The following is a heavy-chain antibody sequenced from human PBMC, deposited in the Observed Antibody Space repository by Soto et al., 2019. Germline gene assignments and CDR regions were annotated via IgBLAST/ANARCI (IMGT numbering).Heavy chain of an antibody. Sequence: QVHLAESGGGVVQPGRSLRLSCAASGFTFNNYAFHWVRQAPGKGLEWVALISYDGSKQYYGDSVQGRFTMSRDNSKNTLFLQMNSLRPEDTAVYYCAKTIGLRLGELSPDFWGQGTLVTVSS. D-gene: IGHD3-16*02. V-gene: IGHV3-30*18. CDR2: ISYDGSKQ. CDR1: GFTFNNYA. J-gene: IGHJ4*02. CDR3: AKTIGLRLGELSPDF.